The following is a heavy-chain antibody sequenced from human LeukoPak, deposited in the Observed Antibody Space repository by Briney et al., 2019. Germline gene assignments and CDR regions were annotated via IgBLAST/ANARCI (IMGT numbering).Heavy chain of an antibody. J-gene: IGHJ4*02. CDR1: GGSFSGYY. CDR2: INHSGST. CDR3: ARAIVVVPAAIKGPKYYFDY. Sequence: PSETLSLTCAVSGGSFSGYYWSWIRQPPGKGLEWIGEINHSGSTNYNPSLKSRVTISVDTSKNQFSLKLSSVTAADTAVYYCARAIVVVPAAIKGPKYYFDYCGQGTLGTVSS. V-gene: IGHV4-34*01. D-gene: IGHD2-2*01.